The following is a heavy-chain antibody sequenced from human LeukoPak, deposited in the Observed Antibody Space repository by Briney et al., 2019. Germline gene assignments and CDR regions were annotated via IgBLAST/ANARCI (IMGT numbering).Heavy chain of an antibody. CDR1: GASISSGGHY. Sequence: SQTLSLTCTVSGASISSGGHYWNWIRQHPGKGLEWIGYVYYSGSTFYNPSLRSRLSISLETSKNQFSLEMSSVTAADTAVYYCAKAGSVIAMDFWGQGTPVTVSS. J-gene: IGHJ1*01. CDR2: VYYSGST. CDR3: AKAGSVIAMDF. D-gene: IGHD3/OR15-3a*01. V-gene: IGHV4-31*03.